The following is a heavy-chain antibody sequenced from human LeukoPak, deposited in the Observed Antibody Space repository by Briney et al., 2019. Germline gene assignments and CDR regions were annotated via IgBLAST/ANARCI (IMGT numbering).Heavy chain of an antibody. CDR2: GFYSGSA. J-gene: IGHJ4*02. D-gene: IGHD4-17*01. V-gene: IGHV4-39*01. Sequence: PSETLSLTCTVSGGSISGSSYYWAWVRQPPGKGLEWVGSGFYSGSAYPNPSLKSRVTISVDTSRNQFSLTLSSVTAADTAVYYCARLRGAMAPVTSDFDYWGQGTLVTVSS. CDR3: ARLRGAMAPVTSDFDY. CDR1: GGSISGSSYY.